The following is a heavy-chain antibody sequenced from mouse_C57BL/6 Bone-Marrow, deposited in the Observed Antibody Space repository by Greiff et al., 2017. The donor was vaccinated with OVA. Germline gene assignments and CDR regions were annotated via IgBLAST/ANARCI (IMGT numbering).Heavy chain of an antibody. CDR1: GFSLTSYG. Sequence: VKLQQSGPGLVQPSQSLSITCTVSGFSLTSYGVHWVRQSPGKGLEWLGVIWSCGSTDYNAAFISRLSISKDNSKSQVFFKMNSLQADDTAIYYCARLYYGNSYELDYWGQGTTLTVSS. J-gene: IGHJ2*01. CDR3: ARLYYGNSYELDY. V-gene: IGHV2-2*01. CDR2: IWSCGST. D-gene: IGHD1-1*01.